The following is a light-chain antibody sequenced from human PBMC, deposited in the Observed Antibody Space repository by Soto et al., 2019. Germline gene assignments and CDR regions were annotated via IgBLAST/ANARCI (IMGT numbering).Light chain of an antibody. Sequence: DIQMTQSPSSLSASVGDRVTIPCRASQAIGNYLAWYQQKPGKVPKLLIYAASTLQSGVPSRFSGSGSGTDFTLTISSLQPEDVATYYCQKYNSAPWTFGQGTKVEIK. J-gene: IGKJ1*01. V-gene: IGKV1-27*01. CDR1: QAIGNY. CDR2: AAS. CDR3: QKYNSAPWT.